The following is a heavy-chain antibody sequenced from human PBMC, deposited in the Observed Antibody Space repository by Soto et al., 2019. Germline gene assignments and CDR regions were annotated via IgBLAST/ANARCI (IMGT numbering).Heavy chain of an antibody. CDR3: ARGFASPGGYYFDY. V-gene: IGHV3-7*01. Sequence: QSGGSLRLSCEVSGFTLSRYRMTWVRQAPGKGLEWLANIRQDGLEKHYEDSVKGRFTISRDNAKNSLYLEMSSLRVEDTAVYYCARGFASPGGYYFDYWGLGTPVTVSS. D-gene: IGHD3-10*01. CDR2: IRQDGLEK. CDR1: GFTLSRYR. J-gene: IGHJ4*02.